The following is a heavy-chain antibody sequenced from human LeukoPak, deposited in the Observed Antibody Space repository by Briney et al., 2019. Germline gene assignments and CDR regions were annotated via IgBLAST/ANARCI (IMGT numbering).Heavy chain of an antibody. CDR2: ITGSDDTT. J-gene: IGHJ4*02. CDR3: ARISTSVAGADY. D-gene: IGHD6-19*01. CDR1: GFTFSSAA. Sequence: GGSLSLSCAASGFTFSSAAMTWVRQAPGKGLEWVSTITGSDDTTYYADSVKGRFTISRDYSKNSLYLQMDSLRAEDTAVYYCARISTSVAGADYWGQGTLVTVSS. V-gene: IGHV3-23*01.